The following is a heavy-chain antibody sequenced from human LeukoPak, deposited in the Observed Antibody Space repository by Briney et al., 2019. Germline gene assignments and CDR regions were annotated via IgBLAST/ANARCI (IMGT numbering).Heavy chain of an antibody. CDR1: GGSFSGYY. Sequence: KASETLSLTCAVYGGSFSGYYWSWIRQPPGKGLEWIGEINHSGSTNYNPSLKSRVTISVDTSKNQSSLKLSFVTAADTAVYYCARGPPRGGAVRYSSGWYVGYWGQGTLVTVSS. D-gene: IGHD6-19*01. V-gene: IGHV4-34*01. CDR3: ARGPPRGGAVRYSSGWYVGY. CDR2: INHSGST. J-gene: IGHJ4*02.